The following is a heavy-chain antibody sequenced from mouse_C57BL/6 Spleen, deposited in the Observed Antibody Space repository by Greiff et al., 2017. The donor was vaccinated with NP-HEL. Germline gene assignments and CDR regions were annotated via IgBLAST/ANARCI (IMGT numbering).Heavy chain of an antibody. CDR3: ANPNYCGSSPFAY. J-gene: IGHJ3*01. Sequence: QVQLQQSGAELAKPGASVKLSCKASGYTFTSYWMHWVKQRPGQGLEWIGYINPSSGYTKYNQKFKDKATLTADKSSSTAYMQLSSLTYEDSAVYYCANPNYCGSSPFAYGGQGTLVTVSA. CDR2: INPSSGYT. V-gene: IGHV1-7*01. D-gene: IGHD1-1*01. CDR1: GYTFTSYW.